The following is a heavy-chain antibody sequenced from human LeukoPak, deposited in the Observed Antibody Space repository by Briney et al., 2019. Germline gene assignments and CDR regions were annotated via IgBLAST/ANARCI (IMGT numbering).Heavy chain of an antibody. J-gene: IGHJ5*02. CDR2: IYYSGST. D-gene: IGHD3-22*01. Sequence: SETLFLTCSVSGGSISSYYWSWIRQPPGKGLEWIGYIYYSGSTNYTTSLKRRVTTSVDTSKNQFSLKLSSVTAADTAVYYCARVFSTNYYDGRGWFDPWGQGTLVTVSS. V-gene: IGHV4-59*01. CDR1: GGSISSYY. CDR3: ARVFSTNYYDGRGWFDP.